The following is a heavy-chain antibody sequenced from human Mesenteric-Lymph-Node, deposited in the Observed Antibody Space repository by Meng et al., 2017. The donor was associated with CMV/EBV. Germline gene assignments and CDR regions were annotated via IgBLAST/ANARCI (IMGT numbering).Heavy chain of an antibody. CDR2: IYYTGST. CDR3: ARAPQNYFSDY. V-gene: IGHV4-39*07. CDR1: GGSISSGNYY. D-gene: IGHD2/OR15-2a*01. Sequence: SETLSLTCTVSGGSISSGNYYWGWIRQPPGKGLEWIGSIYYTGSTYYNPPLKGRVTISVDTSKNRFSLKMSSVTAADTAVYYCARAPQNYFSDYWGQGTLVTVSS. J-gene: IGHJ4*02.